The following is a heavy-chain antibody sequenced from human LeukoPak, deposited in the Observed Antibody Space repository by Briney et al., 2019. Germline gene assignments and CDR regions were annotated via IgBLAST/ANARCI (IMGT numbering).Heavy chain of an antibody. CDR1: GFTFSSYW. CDR2: IKQDGSEK. V-gene: IGHV3-7*03. CDR3: ARDPVEVVAATPDYYYGMDV. Sequence: GGSLRLSCAASGFTFSSYWMSWVRQAPGKGLEWVANIKQDGSEKYYVDSVKGRFTISRDNAKNSLYLQMNSLRAEDTAVYYCARDPVEVVAATPDYYYGMDVWGKGTTVTVSS. J-gene: IGHJ6*04. D-gene: IGHD2-15*01.